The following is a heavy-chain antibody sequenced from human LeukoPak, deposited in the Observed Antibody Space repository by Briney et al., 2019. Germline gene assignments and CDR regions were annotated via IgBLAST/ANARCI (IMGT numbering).Heavy chain of an antibody. Sequence: PSETLSLTCTVSDGSFSSYYWSWIRQPPGKGLEWIGYIYYSGSSNYNPSLKSRVTISVDTSKNHFSLKLSSVTAADTAVYYCARRRFGGALFYDYYYMDVWDKGTTVTISS. CDR1: DGSFSSYY. CDR2: IYYSGSS. CDR3: ARRRFGGALFYDYYYMDV. V-gene: IGHV4-59*01. J-gene: IGHJ6*03. D-gene: IGHD3-16*01.